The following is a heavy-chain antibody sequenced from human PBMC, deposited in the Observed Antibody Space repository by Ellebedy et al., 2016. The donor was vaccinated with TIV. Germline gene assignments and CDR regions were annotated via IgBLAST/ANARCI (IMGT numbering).Heavy chain of an antibody. CDR1: GFTFSSYS. V-gene: IGHV3-21*01. D-gene: IGHD1-26*01. J-gene: IGHJ4*02. CDR2: ISSSSSYI. CDR3: ARMVGATYRPFDY. Sequence: PGGSLRLSCAASGFTFSSYSMNWVRQAPGKGLEWVSSISSSSSYIYYADSVKGRFTISRDNAKNSLYLQMNSLRAEDTAVYYCARMVGATYRPFDYWGQGTLVTASS.